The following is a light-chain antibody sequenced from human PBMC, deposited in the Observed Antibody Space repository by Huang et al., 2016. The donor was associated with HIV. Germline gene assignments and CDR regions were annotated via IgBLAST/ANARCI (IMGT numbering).Light chain of an antibody. J-gene: IGKJ2*01. CDR1: QSVSSY. V-gene: IGKV3-11*01. CDR3: QQRSNWPRMYT. CDR2: DAS. Sequence: EIVLTQSPATLSLSPGERATLSCRASQSVSSYLAWYQQKPGQAPRLLIYDASNGATGIPARSSGSGSGTDFTLTISSLEPEDFAVYYCQQRSNWPRMYTFGQGTKLEIK.